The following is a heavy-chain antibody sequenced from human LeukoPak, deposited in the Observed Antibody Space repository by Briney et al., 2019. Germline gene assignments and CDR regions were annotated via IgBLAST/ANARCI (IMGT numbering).Heavy chain of an antibody. Sequence: PSETLSLTCTVSGGSISSYYWSWIRQPPGKGLEWIGYIYYSGSTNYNPSLKSRVTISVDTSKNQFSLKLSSVTAADTAVYYCARHRRASIYDYNWFDPWGQGTLVTVSS. D-gene: IGHD5/OR15-5a*01. CDR1: GGSISSYY. J-gene: IGHJ5*02. CDR3: ARHRRASIYDYNWFDP. CDR2: IYYSGST. V-gene: IGHV4-59*08.